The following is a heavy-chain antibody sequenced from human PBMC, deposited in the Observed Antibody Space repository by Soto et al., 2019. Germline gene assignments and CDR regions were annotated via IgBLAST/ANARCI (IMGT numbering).Heavy chain of an antibody. CDR1: GASVSSSSNY. CDR3: ARGLSSPSATGV. Sequence: QLQLQESGPGLVKPSETLSLTCTVSGASVSSSSNYWGWIRQPPGKGLEWIGSVHNGGSTYYSPSLKSRVTISADTSKNQFSLNQSSVTAADTAVYYCARGLSSPSATGVWGQGTLVTVSS. J-gene: IGHJ4*02. CDR2: VHNGGST. V-gene: IGHV4-39*01. D-gene: IGHD6-6*01.